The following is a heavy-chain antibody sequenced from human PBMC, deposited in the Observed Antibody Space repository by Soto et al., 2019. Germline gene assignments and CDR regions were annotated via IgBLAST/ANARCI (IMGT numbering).Heavy chain of an antibody. D-gene: IGHD2-15*01. J-gene: IGHJ5*02. Sequence: QVQLVQSGAEVKKPGASVKVSCKASGYTFTSYAMHWVRQAPGQRLEWMGWINAGNGNTKYSQKFQGRVTITRDTSASTAYMELSGLRSEDTAVYYCAFVCGSCFGPGCRWFAPWGQGTLVTVSS. CDR2: INAGNGNT. V-gene: IGHV1-3*01. CDR1: GYTFTSYA. CDR3: AFVCGSCFGPGCRWFAP.